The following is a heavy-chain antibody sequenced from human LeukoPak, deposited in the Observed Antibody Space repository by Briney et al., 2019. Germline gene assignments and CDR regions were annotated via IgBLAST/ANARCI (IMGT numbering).Heavy chain of an antibody. J-gene: IGHJ4*02. CDR3: ARALAAAGSRRGLFDY. CDR2: INPNSGGT. Sequence: ASVKVSCKASGYTFTGYYMHWVRQAPGQGLEWMGWINPNSGGTNYAQKFQGRVTMTRDTSISTAYMELSRLRSDDTAVYYCARALAAAGSRRGLFDYWGQGTLVTVSS. V-gene: IGHV1-2*02. CDR1: GYTFTGYY. D-gene: IGHD6-13*01.